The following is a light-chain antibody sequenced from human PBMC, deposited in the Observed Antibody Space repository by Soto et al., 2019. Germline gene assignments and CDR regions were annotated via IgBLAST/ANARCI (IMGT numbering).Light chain of an antibody. J-gene: IGLJ1*01. CDR1: SSNIGSTYD. Sequence: SVLTQPPSVPGAPGQRVTISCTGSSSNIGSTYDVQWYQQLPGTAPKLLIHGNTDRPSGVPDRFSGSKSGTSASLAITGLQADDEADYYCQSYDDSLSVHYVFGTGTKVTVL. CDR3: QSYDDSLSVHYV. CDR2: GNT. V-gene: IGLV1-40*01.